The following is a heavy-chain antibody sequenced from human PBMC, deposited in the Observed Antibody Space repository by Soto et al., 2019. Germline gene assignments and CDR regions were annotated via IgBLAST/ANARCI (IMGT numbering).Heavy chain of an antibody. CDR3: AGGIAARPLGY. Sequence: QLQLQESGSGLVKPSQTLSLTCAVSGGSISSGGYSWSWIRQPPGKGLEWIGYIYHSGSTYYNPSPQRRVTISGDRSKNQFSLKLSSVTAADTAVYYCAGGIAARPLGYWGQGTLVTVSS. CDR1: GGSISSGGYS. D-gene: IGHD6-6*01. V-gene: IGHV4-30-2*01. CDR2: IYHSGST. J-gene: IGHJ4*02.